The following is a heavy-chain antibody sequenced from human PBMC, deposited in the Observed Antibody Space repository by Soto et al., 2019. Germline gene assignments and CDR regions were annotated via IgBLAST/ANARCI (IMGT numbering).Heavy chain of an antibody. Sequence: GGSLRLSCAASGFTFSNFAMNWVRQAPGKGLEWVSAISNSFSDGNTHYADSVKGRFTISRDNDKNTVFLEIDSLRAEDTAVYYCAKLFSQEGGNYFDHWGPGTLVTVSS. CDR2: ISNSFSDGNT. CDR3: AKLFSQEGGNYFDH. V-gene: IGHV3-23*01. CDR1: GFTFSNFA. J-gene: IGHJ4*02.